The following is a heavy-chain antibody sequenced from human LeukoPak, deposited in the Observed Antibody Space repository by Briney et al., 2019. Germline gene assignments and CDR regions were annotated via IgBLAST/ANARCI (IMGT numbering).Heavy chain of an antibody. CDR2: INWNGGST. V-gene: IGHV3-20*04. J-gene: IGHJ4*02. D-gene: IGHD3-3*01. CDR3: ARDQVFWSGYSFDY. Sequence: TGGSLRLSCAASGFTFDDYGMGWVRQAPGKGLEWVSGINWNGGSTGYADSVKGRFPISRDNAKNSLYLQMNSLRDEDTALYYCARDQVFWSGYSFDYWGQGTLVTVSS. CDR1: GFTFDDYG.